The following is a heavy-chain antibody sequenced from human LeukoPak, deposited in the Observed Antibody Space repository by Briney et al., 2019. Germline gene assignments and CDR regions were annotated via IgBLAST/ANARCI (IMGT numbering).Heavy chain of an antibody. Sequence: KPSETLSLTCTVSGGSISSSSYYWGWIRQPPGKGLEWIGSIYYSGSTYYNPSLKSRVTISVDTSKNQFSLKLSSVTAADTAVYYCARDQLGYNWNDGWFDPWGQGALVTVSS. J-gene: IGHJ5*02. CDR2: IYYSGST. CDR3: ARDQLGYNWNDGWFDP. D-gene: IGHD1-1*01. V-gene: IGHV4-39*02. CDR1: GGSISSSSYY.